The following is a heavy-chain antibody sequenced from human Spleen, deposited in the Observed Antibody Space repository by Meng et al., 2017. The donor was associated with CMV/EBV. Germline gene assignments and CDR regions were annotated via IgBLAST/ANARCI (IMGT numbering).Heavy chain of an antibody. CDR1: GGFFTGYY. CDR3: ARALGHLLPQKD. Sequence: GSLRLSCTVSGGFFTGYYWSWIRQPPGKGLEWIGYIYYNGNTNQNPSLKSRVTISIDTSKNQFSLKLSSVTAADTAMYYCARALGHLLPQKDWGQGTLVTVSS. V-gene: IGHV4-59*01. J-gene: IGHJ4*02. D-gene: IGHD2-2*01. CDR2: IYYNGNT.